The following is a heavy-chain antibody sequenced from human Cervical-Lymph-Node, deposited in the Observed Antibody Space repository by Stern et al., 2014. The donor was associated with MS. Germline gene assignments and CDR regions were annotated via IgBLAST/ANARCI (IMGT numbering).Heavy chain of an antibody. V-gene: IGHV4-4*02. CDR2: SYHMGSA. CDR1: GGSISSSNW. Sequence: VQLVESGPGLVKPSGTLSLTCAVSGGSISSSNWRSWVRQPPGKGLERIGESYHMGSANKNPAINSRVTITVDRSKNQFALKLSSGAAADTAVYYCASLRGTEMATIKNWGQGTLVTVSS. CDR3: ASLRGTEMATIKN. D-gene: IGHD5-24*01. J-gene: IGHJ4*02.